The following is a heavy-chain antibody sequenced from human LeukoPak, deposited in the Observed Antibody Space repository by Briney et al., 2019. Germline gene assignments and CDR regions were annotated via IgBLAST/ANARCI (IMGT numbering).Heavy chain of an antibody. CDR1: GYTFTSYD. CDR3: ARGTASYYDTGTYLYYFDY. Sequence: ASVRVSCKASGYTFTSYDINWVRQATGQWLEWMGWGNPNSGNSGYAQKFQGRVSMTRDNSKSTAYMELSSLRFEDTAVYYCARGTASYYDTGTYLYYFDYWGQGTLVTVSS. CDR2: GNPNSGNS. J-gene: IGHJ4*02. V-gene: IGHV1-8*01. D-gene: IGHD3-22*01.